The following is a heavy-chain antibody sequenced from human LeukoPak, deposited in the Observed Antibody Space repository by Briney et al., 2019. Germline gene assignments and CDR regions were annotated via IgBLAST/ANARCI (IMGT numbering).Heavy chain of an antibody. Sequence: ASVKLSCKASGYTFTGYYMHWVRQPPGQGLEWMGRIDPNRGGTNYAQKFQGRITMTRDTSISTAYMELSRLRSDDTAVYYCAREAVAGKGYWYFDLWGRGTLVTVSS. J-gene: IGHJ2*01. CDR1: GYTFTGYY. CDR2: IDPNRGGT. D-gene: IGHD6-19*01. V-gene: IGHV1-2*06. CDR3: AREAVAGKGYWYFDL.